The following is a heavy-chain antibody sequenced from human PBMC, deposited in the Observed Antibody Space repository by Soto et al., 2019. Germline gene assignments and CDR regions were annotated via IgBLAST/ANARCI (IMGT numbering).Heavy chain of an antibody. D-gene: IGHD5-12*01. CDR1: GFTFSSYA. CDR2: ISGSGGST. V-gene: IGHV3-23*01. Sequence: GGSLRLSCAASGFTFSSYAMSWVRQAPGKGLEWVSAISGSGGSTYYADSVKGRFTISRDNSKNTLYLQMNSLRAEDTAVYYCAKDLVLDIVATADFDYWGQGTLVTVSS. CDR3: AKDLVLDIVATADFDY. J-gene: IGHJ4*02.